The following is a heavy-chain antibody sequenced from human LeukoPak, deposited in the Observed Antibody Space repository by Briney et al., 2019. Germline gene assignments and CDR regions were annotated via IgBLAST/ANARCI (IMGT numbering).Heavy chain of an antibody. CDR2: IYHSGST. Sequence: PSETLSLTCAVSGGSISSGGYSWSWIRQPPGKGLEWIGYIYHSGSTYYNPSLKSRVTISVDRSKNQFSLKLSSVTAADTAVYYCAGSSSWPHDAFDIWGQGTMVTVSS. CDR3: AGSSSWPHDAFDI. D-gene: IGHD6-13*01. CDR1: GGSISSGGYS. V-gene: IGHV4-30-2*01. J-gene: IGHJ3*02.